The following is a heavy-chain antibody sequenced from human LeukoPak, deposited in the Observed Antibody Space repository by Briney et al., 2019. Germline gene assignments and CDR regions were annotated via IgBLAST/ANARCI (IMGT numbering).Heavy chain of an antibody. J-gene: IGHJ6*02. V-gene: IGHV3-30-3*01. D-gene: IGHD3-10*01. CDR2: ISYDGNNK. CDR3: ANLPGGYMVRVPGGEASLLDV. Sequence: PGGSLRLSCAASGFTFSSYAMHWVRQAPGKGLEWVAVISYDGNNKYYADSVKGRFTISRDNSKNTLYLQMNSLRAEDTAVYYCANLPGGYMVRVPGGEASLLDVWGQGTTVTVSS. CDR1: GFTFSSYA.